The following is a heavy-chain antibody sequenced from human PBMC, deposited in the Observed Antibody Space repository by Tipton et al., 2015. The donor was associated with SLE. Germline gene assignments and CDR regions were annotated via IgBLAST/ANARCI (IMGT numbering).Heavy chain of an antibody. Sequence: TLSLTCTVSGGSISSSSYYWGWIRQPPGKGLEWIGSIYYSGSTYYNPSLKSRVTISVDMSKNQFSLKLSSVTAADTAVYYCARGITGPTLGIGYYYGMDVWGQGTTVTVSS. CDR2: IYYSGST. D-gene: IGHD1/OR15-1a*01. V-gene: IGHV4-39*07. CDR1: GGSISSSSYY. CDR3: ARGITGPTLGIGYYYGMDV. J-gene: IGHJ6*02.